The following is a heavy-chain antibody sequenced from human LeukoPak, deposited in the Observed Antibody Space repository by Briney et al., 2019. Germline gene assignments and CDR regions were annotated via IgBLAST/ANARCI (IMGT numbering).Heavy chain of an antibody. Sequence: ASVKVSSKASGYTFTSYGISWVRQAPGQGLEWMGWISAYNGNTNYAQKLQGRVTMTADTSTSTAYMELRSLRSDDTAVYYCARDGRQKVRGVTDYWGQGTLVTVSS. D-gene: IGHD3-10*01. CDR3: ARDGRQKVRGVTDY. J-gene: IGHJ4*02. V-gene: IGHV1-18*04. CDR2: ISAYNGNT. CDR1: GYTFTSYG.